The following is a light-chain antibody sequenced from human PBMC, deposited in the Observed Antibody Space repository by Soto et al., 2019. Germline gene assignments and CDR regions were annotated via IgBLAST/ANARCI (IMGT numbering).Light chain of an antibody. CDR2: VAS. CDR3: QQYKAWPLT. V-gene: IGKV3-15*01. Sequence: EIVMTQSPATLSVSPGERVTLSCRASQSVNSNLAWYQQKPGQTPKLLIYVASTRATGIPARLSGSGSGTEFTLTISSLQSEDFAIYYCQQYKAWPLTFGGGTKVEFK. J-gene: IGKJ4*01. CDR1: QSVNSN.